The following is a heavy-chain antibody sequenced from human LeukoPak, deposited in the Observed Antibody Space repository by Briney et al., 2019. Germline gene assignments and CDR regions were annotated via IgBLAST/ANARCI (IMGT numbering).Heavy chain of an antibody. V-gene: IGHV4-34*01. D-gene: IGHD6-19*01. CDR3: ARRSGWYAPGL. J-gene: IGHJ4*02. Sequence: PSETLSLTCAVYGGSFSDYYWNWIRQPPGKGLEWIGEINYSGSTNYNPSLKSRVTISLDTSKNQFSLKLSSVTAADTAVYYCARRSGWYAPGLWGQGTLVTVSS. CDR1: GGSFSDYY. CDR2: INYSGST.